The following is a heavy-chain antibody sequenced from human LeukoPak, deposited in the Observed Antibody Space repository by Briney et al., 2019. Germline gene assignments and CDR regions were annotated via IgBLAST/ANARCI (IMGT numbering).Heavy chain of an antibody. D-gene: IGHD3-16*02. J-gene: IGHJ4*02. Sequence: GASVTVSCTASGGTFSSYAISWVRQAPGQGLEWMGKIIPILGIANYAQKFQGRVTITADKSTSTAYMVLSSLRSEDTAVYYCARDYDYVWERYRYPGDYWGQGTLVTVSS. CDR1: GGTFSSYA. CDR3: ARDYDYVWERYRYPGDY. V-gene: IGHV1-69*04. CDR2: IIPILGIA.